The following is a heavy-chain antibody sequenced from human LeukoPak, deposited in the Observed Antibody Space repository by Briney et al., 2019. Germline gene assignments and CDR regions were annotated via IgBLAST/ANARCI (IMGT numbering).Heavy chain of an antibody. CDR3: AGGSSHYKGMDV. CDR1: GFTLSNHW. V-gene: IGHV3-74*01. J-gene: IGHJ6*02. CDR2: ISGDEIWT. Sequence: AGGSLRLSCAASGFTLSNHWMHWVRQAPGKGLVWVSRISGDEIWTSYADSVKGRFAISRDNARNSLYLQINSLRAEDTAVYYCAGGSSHYKGMDVWGQGTTVTVSS.